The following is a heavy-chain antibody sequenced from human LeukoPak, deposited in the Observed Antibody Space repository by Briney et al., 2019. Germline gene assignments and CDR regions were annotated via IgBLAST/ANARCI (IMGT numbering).Heavy chain of an antibody. D-gene: IGHD3-22*01. J-gene: IGHJ4*02. CDR3: ATYRFYYDSSGFDY. Sequence: GGSLRLSCAASGFTFSNAWMNWVRQAPGKELEWLGRIGSKTDGGTTDYAASVKGRFTISRDDSKNTLYLQMNSLKTEDTAVYYCATYRFYYDSSGFDYWGQGTLVTVSS. V-gene: IGHV3-15*04. CDR1: GFTFSNAW. CDR2: IGSKTDGGTT.